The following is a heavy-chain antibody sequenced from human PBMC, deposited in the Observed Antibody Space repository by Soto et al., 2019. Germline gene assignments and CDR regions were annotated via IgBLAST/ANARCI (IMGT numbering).Heavy chain of an antibody. CDR2: INPSGGST. CDR3: ARVPSSRYCSSTSCSTADFGVVIPWDV. CDR1: GYPFTSYY. J-gene: IGHJ6*02. D-gene: IGHD2-2*02. V-gene: IGHV1-46*01. Sequence: XSVKVACNASGYPFTSYYMHRGRQAPGQGLEWMGIINPSGGSTSYAQKFQCRVTMTRDTSTSTVYMELSSLRSEDTAVYYCARVPSSRYCSSTSCSTADFGVVIPWDVWGQGTTVTVSS.